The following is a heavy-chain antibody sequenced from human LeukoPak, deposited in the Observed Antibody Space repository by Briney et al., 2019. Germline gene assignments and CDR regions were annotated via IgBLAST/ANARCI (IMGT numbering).Heavy chain of an antibody. Sequence: PSETLSLTCTVSGGSISSYYWSWIRQPPGKGLEWIGYTYYSGSTNYNPSLKSRVTISVDTSKNQFSLKLSSVTAADTAVYYCARADYYGSGSYLQNFDYWGQGTLVTVSS. CDR2: TYYSGST. V-gene: IGHV4-59*01. J-gene: IGHJ4*02. CDR1: GGSISSYY. D-gene: IGHD3-10*01. CDR3: ARADYYGSGSYLQNFDY.